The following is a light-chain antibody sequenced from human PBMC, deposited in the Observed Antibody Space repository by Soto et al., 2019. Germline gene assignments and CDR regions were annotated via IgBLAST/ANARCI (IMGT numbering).Light chain of an antibody. J-gene: IGKJ1*01. CDR3: QQYNSYSWT. CDR1: QSISSW. CDR2: DAS. Sequence: INMNQSPSTLSASVGDRVTITCRASQSISSWLAWYQQKPGKAPKLLIYDASSLESGVPSRFSGSGSGTEFTLTISSLQPDDFATYYCQQYNSYSWTLGQGTKVDIK. V-gene: IGKV1-5*01.